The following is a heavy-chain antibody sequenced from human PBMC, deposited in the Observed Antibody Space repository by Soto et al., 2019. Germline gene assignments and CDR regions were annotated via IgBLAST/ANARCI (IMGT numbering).Heavy chain of an antibody. V-gene: IGHV3-43*01. Sequence: PGGSLRLSCAASGFTFDDYTMHWVRQAPGKGLEWVSLISWDGGSTYYADSVRGRFTISRDNSKNSLYLQMNSLRTEDTALYYCEKDLSGSGGSGSYIYYYYGMDVWGQGTTVTVSS. D-gene: IGHD3-10*01. CDR1: GFTFDDYT. J-gene: IGHJ6*02. CDR3: EKDLSGSGGSGSYIYYYYGMDV. CDR2: ISWDGGST.